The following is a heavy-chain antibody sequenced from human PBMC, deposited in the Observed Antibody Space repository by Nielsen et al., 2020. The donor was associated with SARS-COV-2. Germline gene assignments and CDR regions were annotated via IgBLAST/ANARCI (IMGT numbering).Heavy chain of an antibody. CDR1: GYSFTNYW. CDR2: IYPGDSDT. V-gene: IGHV5-51*01. CDR3: ARHAINYYDSSGYYMNWFDP. D-gene: IGHD3-22*01. Sequence: GESLKISCKGTGYSFTNYWIGWVRQMPGKGLEWMGIIYPGDSDTRYSPSFQGQVTISADKSISTAYLQWSSLKASDTAMYYCARHAINYYDSSGYYMNWFDPWGQGTLVTVSS. J-gene: IGHJ5*02.